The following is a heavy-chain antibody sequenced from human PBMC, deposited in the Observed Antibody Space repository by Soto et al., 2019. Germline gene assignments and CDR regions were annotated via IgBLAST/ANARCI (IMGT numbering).Heavy chain of an antibody. D-gene: IGHD3-9*01. CDR1: GGSFSGYY. CDR3: ARDRLRYFDWLLFSGFDY. V-gene: IGHV4-34*01. Sequence: SETLSLTCAVYGGSFSGYYWSWIRQPPGKGLEWIGEINHSGSTNYNPSLKSRVTISVDTSKNQFSLKLSSVTAADTAVYYCARDRLRYFDWLLFSGFDYWGQGTLVTVSS. J-gene: IGHJ4*02. CDR2: INHSGST.